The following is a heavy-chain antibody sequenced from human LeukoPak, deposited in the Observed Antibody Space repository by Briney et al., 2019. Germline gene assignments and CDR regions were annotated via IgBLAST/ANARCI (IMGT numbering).Heavy chain of an antibody. J-gene: IGHJ4*02. Sequence: GGSLRLSCAASGFTFSSYEMNWARQAPGKGLEWVSYISSSGSTIYYADSVKGRFTISRDNAKNSLYLQMNSLRAEDTAVYYCAKPSKYSYGFLYYFDYWGQGTLVTVSS. CDR3: AKPSKYSYGFLYYFDY. CDR1: GFTFSSYE. V-gene: IGHV3-48*03. CDR2: ISSSGSTI. D-gene: IGHD5-18*01.